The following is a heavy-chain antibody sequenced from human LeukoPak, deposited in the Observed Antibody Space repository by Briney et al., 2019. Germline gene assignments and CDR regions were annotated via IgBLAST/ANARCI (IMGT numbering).Heavy chain of an antibody. V-gene: IGHV1-69*06. D-gene: IGHD2-2*01. CDR3: ARHWGYCSSTSCYDSNWFDP. J-gene: IGHJ5*02. CDR1: GGTFSSYA. CDR2: IIPIFGTA. Sequence: GSSVKVSCKASGGTFSSYAISWVRQAPGQGLEWREGIIPIFGTANYAQKFQGRVTITADKSTSTAYMELSSLRSEDTAVYYCARHWGYCSSTSCYDSNWFDPWGQGTLVTVSS.